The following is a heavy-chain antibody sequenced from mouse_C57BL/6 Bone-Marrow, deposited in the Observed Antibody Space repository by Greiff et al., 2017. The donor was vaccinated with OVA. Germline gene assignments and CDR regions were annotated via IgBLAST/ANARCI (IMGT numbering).Heavy chain of an antibody. CDR1: GYTFTSYW. Sequence: QVQLQQPGAELVKPGASVKMSCKASGYTFTSYWITWVKQRPGQGLEWIGDIYPGSGSTNYNEKFKSKATLTVDTSSSTAYMQLSSLTSEDSAVYYCACFYSYGSSPFAYWGQGTLVTVSA. CDR3: ACFYSYGSSPFAY. D-gene: IGHD1-1*01. CDR2: IYPGSGST. J-gene: IGHJ3*01. V-gene: IGHV1-55*01.